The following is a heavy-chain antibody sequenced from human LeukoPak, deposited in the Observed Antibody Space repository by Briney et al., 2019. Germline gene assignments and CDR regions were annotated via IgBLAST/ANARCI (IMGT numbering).Heavy chain of an antibody. V-gene: IGHV3-23*01. J-gene: IGHJ4*02. CDR1: GFTFSSYA. CDR2: ISGSGAST. Sequence: GGSLRLSCAASGFTFSSYAMSWVRQAPGKGLECVSAISGSGASTYYADSVKGRLTISRDNSKNTLYLQMTSLRAEDTAVYYCATPRLGGWPVPFDYWGQGTLVTVSS. D-gene: IGHD3-16*01. CDR3: ATPRLGGWPVPFDY.